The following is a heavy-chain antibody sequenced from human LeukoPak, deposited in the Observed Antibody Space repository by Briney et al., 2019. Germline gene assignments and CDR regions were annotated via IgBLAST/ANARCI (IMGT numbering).Heavy chain of an antibody. CDR2: ISGSGGST. V-gene: IGHV3-23*01. D-gene: IGHD7-27*01. CDR1: GFNVNSNY. CDR3: AKDLRLSEWGYYYYGMDV. J-gene: IGHJ6*02. Sequence: GGSLRLSCAASGFNVNSNYMSWVRQAPGKGLEWVSAISGSGGSTYYADSVKGRFTISRDNSKNTLYLQMNSLRAEDTAVYYCAKDLRLSEWGYYYYGMDVWGQGTTVTVSS.